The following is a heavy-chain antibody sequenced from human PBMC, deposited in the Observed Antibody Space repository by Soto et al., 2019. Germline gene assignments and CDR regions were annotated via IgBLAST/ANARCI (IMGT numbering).Heavy chain of an antibody. D-gene: IGHD1-1*01. J-gene: IGHJ4*02. Sequence: EVQLLDSGGGLVQPGGSLRLSCAASGFTFTNYALSWVRQAPGKGLEWVSTISGRGGFTYYADSVRGRFTISRDNSKNTFYLQMNGLRAEDTAVYYCAKFGMATTKRSPPYYFDYWGQGTLVTVSS. CDR1: GFTFTNYA. V-gene: IGHV3-23*01. CDR2: ISGRGGFT. CDR3: AKFGMATTKRSPPYYFDY.